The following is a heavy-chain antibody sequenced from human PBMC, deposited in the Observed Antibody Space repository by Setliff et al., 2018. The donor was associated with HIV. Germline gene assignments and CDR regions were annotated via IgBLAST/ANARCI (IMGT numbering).Heavy chain of an antibody. CDR1: GFTFSSYG. Sequence: PGGSLRLSCAASGFTFSSYGMHWVRQAPGKGLEWVAFIRYDGSNKYYADSVKGRFTISRDNSKNTVYLQMNSLRAEDTAVYYCAKDRYYDSSGSPFDYWGQGTLVTVSS. V-gene: IGHV3-30*02. CDR2: IRYDGSNK. J-gene: IGHJ4*02. D-gene: IGHD3-22*01. CDR3: AKDRYYDSSGSPFDY.